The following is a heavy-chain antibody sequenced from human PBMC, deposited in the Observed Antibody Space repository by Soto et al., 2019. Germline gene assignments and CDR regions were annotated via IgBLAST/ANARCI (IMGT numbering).Heavy chain of an antibody. Sequence: QLQLQESGPGLVKPSETLSLTCTVSGGSISSSSYYWGWIRQPPGKGLAWIGSIYYSGSTYYNPSLQWRVTISVDTSMNQFSLKLSSVAAADTAVYYCASHSVHSSGFTDYWVQGTLVTVSS. CDR3: ASHSVHSSGFTDY. CDR1: GGSISSSSYY. D-gene: IGHD6-19*01. V-gene: IGHV4-39*01. CDR2: IYYSGST. J-gene: IGHJ4*02.